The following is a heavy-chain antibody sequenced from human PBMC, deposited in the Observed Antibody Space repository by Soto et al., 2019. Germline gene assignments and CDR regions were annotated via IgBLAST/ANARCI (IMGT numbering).Heavy chain of an antibody. D-gene: IGHD3-10*01. J-gene: IGHJ5*02. V-gene: IGHV4-59*01. CDR3: ARNNVRGVSNSYNWIDP. CDR2: IFYTGNT. Sequence: SEALSLTCTVSGGPISSYYWSWIRQSPGKGLEWIGQIFYTGNTNYNPSLKSRVTMSVDIPKKQFSLKLRSVTAADTAMYFCARNNVRGVSNSYNWIDPWGQGILVTVSS. CDR1: GGPISSYY.